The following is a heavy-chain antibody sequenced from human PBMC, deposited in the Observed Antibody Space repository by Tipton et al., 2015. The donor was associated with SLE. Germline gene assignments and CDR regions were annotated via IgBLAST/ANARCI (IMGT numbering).Heavy chain of an antibody. CDR3: ARFRRDGYNAVFYFDY. Sequence: TLSLTCTVSGGSITSSSYFWGWIRQPPGKGLEWIGTIFYTGSTYYNPSLKSRVTISIDTSKNQFSLKLKSVTAADTAVYFCARFRRDGYNAVFYFDYWGQGTRVTVSS. CDR2: IFYTGST. CDR1: GGSITSSSYF. D-gene: IGHD5-24*01. V-gene: IGHV4-39*07. J-gene: IGHJ4*02.